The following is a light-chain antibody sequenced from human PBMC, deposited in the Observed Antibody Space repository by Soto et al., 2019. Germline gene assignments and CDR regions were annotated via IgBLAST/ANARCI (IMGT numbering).Light chain of an antibody. V-gene: IGKV3-20*01. Sequence: DIVMTQSPDSLSLSPGERATLSCRASQSVNTNYLAWYQQRPGQTPKLLIYGVSTRATGIPARFSGSGSGTGFTLTISRLEPEDFAVYYCQQYGSSPITFGQGTRLEIK. J-gene: IGKJ5*01. CDR1: QSVNTNY. CDR2: GVS. CDR3: QQYGSSPIT.